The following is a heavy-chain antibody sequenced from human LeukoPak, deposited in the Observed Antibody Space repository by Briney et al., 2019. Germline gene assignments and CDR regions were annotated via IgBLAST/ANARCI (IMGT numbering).Heavy chain of an antibody. J-gene: IGHJ4*02. V-gene: IGHV4-4*09. CDR1: GGSISSYY. D-gene: IGHD6-6*01. Sequence: SETLSLTCTVSGGSISSYYWSWIRQPPGKGLEWIGYIYTSGSTNYNPSLKSRVTISVDTSKNQFSLKLSSVTAADTAVYYCARGRAARMFDYWGQGTLVTVSS. CDR2: IYTSGST. CDR3: ARGRAARMFDY.